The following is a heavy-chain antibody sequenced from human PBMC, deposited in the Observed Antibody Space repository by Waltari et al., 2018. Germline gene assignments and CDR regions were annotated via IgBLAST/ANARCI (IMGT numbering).Heavy chain of an antibody. J-gene: IGHJ3*01. CDR3: ARGRDSAFDV. Sequence: VQLQQSGPGLVGPSQTLSLTCAISGDNVSRNGAAWNWIRQSPSRGLEWLGRTYYRSKWSNDYATSVKSRMTINPDTSKNQFSLQLNSVTPEDTAVYFCARGRDSAFDVWGQGTTITVSS. CDR2: TYYRSKWSN. V-gene: IGHV6-1*01. CDR1: GDNVSRNGAA.